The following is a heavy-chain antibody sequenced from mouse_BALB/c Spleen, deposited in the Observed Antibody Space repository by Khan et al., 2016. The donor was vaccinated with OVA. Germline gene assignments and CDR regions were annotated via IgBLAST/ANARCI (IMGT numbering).Heavy chain of an antibody. CDR1: GDSITTGY. J-gene: IGHJ3*01. D-gene: IGHD2-14*01. CDR2: IIYTGYT. V-gene: IGHV3-8*02. Sequence: VQLKQSGPSLVKPSQTLSLTGSVTGDSITTGYWNWIRKFPGNKLEYMGYIIYTGYTYYNPSLKSRISITRHTSNTQYYLQLNSVTDEDTATYYCARSTYRYAFVYWGQGTLVTVSA. CDR3: ARSTYRYAFVY.